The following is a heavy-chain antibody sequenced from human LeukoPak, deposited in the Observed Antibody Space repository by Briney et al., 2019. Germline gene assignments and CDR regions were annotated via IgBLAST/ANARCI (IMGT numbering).Heavy chain of an antibody. CDR1: GGSFSGYY. CDR2: INHSGST. J-gene: IGHJ4*02. D-gene: IGHD3-3*01. CDR3: AARHDFWSGYTNDY. V-gene: IGHV4-34*01. Sequence: SETLSLTCAVYGGSFSGYYWSWIRQPPGKGLEWIGEINHSGSTNYNPSLKSRVTISVDTSKNQFSLKLSPVTAADTAVYYCAARHDFWSGYTNDYWGQGTLVTVSS.